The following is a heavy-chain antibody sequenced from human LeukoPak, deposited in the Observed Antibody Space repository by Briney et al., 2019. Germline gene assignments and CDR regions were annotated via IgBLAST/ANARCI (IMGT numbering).Heavy chain of an antibody. D-gene: IGHD3-9*01. CDR1: GGSISSGGYS. CDR3: ARSGRSDILTGYTFDY. CDR2: IYHSGST. J-gene: IGHJ4*02. V-gene: IGHV4-30-2*01. Sequence: PSQTLSLTCAVSGGSISSGGYSWSWIRQPPGKGLEWIGYIYHSGSTSYNPSLKSRVTISVDMSTNQFSLKLSSVTAADTAVYYCARSGRSDILTGYTFDYWGQGTLVTVSS.